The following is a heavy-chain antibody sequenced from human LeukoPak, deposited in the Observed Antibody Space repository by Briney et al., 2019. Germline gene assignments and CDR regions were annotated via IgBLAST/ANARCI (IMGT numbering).Heavy chain of an antibody. CDR2: INHSGST. CDR1: GGSFSGYY. J-gene: IGHJ5*02. CDR3: ARFPALGS. D-gene: IGHD2-15*01. Sequence: PSETLSLTCAVYGGSFSGYYWSWIRQPPGKGLEWIGEINHSGSTNYNPSLKSRVTISVDTSKNQFSLKLSSVTAADTAVYYWARFPALGSWGQGTLVTVSS. V-gene: IGHV4-34*01.